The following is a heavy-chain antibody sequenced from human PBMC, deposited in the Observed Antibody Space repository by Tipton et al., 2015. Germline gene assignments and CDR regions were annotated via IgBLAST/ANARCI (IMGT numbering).Heavy chain of an antibody. CDR2: ISAFNGKT. CDR3: ARGLGIPAASRDS. CDR1: GYTFTMYG. D-gene: IGHD2-2*01. Sequence: QSGPEVKKHGASVKGSCKASGYTFTMYGISWVRQVTGQGLEWMGWISAFNGKTYYAQNFQDSVTLTTDTSRSTAYMDLRSLRSDDPAVYYCARGLGIPAASRDSWGQGTLVTFSS. V-gene: IGHV1-18*01. J-gene: IGHJ4*02.